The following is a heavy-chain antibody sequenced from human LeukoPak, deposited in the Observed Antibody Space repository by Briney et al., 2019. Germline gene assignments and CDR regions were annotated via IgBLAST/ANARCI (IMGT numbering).Heavy chain of an antibody. V-gene: IGHV3-33*01. CDR1: GFSLRDYG. Sequence: GRSLRLSCAASGFSLRDYGMYWVRQAPGKGLEWVSIIWSDGSKKYYGDSVKGRFTISRDDSKNTLYLQMNSLRAEDTAVYYCARHRGAMVPSLFDYWGQGTLVTVSS. CDR2: IWSDGSKK. J-gene: IGHJ4*02. D-gene: IGHD3-10*01. CDR3: ARHRGAMVPSLFDY.